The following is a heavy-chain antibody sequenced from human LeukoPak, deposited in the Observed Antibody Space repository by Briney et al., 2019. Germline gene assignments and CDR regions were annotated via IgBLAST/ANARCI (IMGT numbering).Heavy chain of an antibody. D-gene: IGHD2-2*01. CDR1: GYTFTTYS. J-gene: IGHJ1*01. Sequence: VASVKVSCKASGYTFTTYSLARVRQAPGQSLEWMGWISVNNGGTNYAQSFQDRVTLTRDTSTNTAYLELRSLRSDDTAIIYCATATQPRGYFLHWGQGTLVTVSS. CDR3: ATATQPRGYFLH. CDR2: ISVNNGGT. V-gene: IGHV1-18*01.